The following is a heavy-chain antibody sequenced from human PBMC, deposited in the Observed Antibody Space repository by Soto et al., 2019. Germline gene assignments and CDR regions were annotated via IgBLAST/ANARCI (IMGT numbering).Heavy chain of an antibody. CDR1: GFSLSSTRMA. D-gene: IGHD6-19*01. CDR3: AHIVVAGLGYYFDY. CDR2: IYWDDDK. J-gene: IGHJ4*02. Sequence: QITLKESGPTLVKPTQTLTLTCTFSGFSLSSTRMAVGWIRQPPGKALEWLALIYWDDDKRYSPFLKSRLTITKDTYKNPVVLTMSNMDPVDTASYYCAHIVVAGLGYYFDYWGQGTLVTVSS. V-gene: IGHV2-5*02.